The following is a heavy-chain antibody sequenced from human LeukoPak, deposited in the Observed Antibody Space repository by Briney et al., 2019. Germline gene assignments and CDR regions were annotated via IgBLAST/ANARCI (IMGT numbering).Heavy chain of an antibody. CDR1: GYTFTGYY. V-gene: IGHV1-2*02. CDR2: INPNSGGT. J-gene: IGHJ4*02. D-gene: IGHD1-26*01. CDR3: ARYRHSGSYYPD. Sequence: ASVKVSCKASGYTFTGYYMHWVRQAPGQGLEWMGWINPNSGGTNYAQKFQGRVTMTRDTSISTAYMELSRLRSDDTAVYYCARYRHSGSYYPDWGQGTLVTVSS.